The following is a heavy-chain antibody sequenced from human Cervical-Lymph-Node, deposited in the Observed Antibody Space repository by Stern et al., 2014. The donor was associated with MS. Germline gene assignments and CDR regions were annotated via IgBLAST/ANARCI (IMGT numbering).Heavy chain of an antibody. CDR1: GFTFSSYG. Sequence: MQLVESGGGVVQPGRSLRLSCAASGFTFSSYGIHWVRQTPGKGLEWVAVIWYDGSNKYYADSVKGRFPISRDNSENTAYLQMNSLRVEDTAVYYCAKGDSSSPLEYWGQGTLVTVSS. CDR3: AKGDSSSPLEY. V-gene: IGHV3-33*06. CDR2: IWYDGSNK. D-gene: IGHD6-6*01. J-gene: IGHJ4*02.